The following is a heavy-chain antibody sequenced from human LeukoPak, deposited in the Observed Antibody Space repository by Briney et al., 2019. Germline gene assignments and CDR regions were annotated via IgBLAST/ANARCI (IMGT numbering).Heavy chain of an antibody. J-gene: IGHJ3*02. D-gene: IGHD6-19*01. CDR2: IHSGGST. Sequence: GGSLRLSCVASGFTVSSNYMSWVRQAPGKGLEWVSVIHSGGSTYYADSVKGRFTISRDNSKNTLYLQMNSLRAEDTAVYYCARDSRGILSLAFDIWGQGTMVTVSS. CDR1: GFTVSSNY. V-gene: IGHV3-53*01. CDR3: ARDSRGILSLAFDI.